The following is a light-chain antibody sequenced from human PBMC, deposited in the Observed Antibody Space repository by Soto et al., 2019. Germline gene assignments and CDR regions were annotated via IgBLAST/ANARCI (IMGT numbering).Light chain of an antibody. CDR2: EVS. CDR1: TSDIGAYNY. J-gene: IGLJ1*01. V-gene: IGLV2-8*01. Sequence: QSALTQPPSASGSPGQSVTISCSGTTSDIGAYNYVSWYQRQHPGKPPKLIIFEVSQRPSGVPDRFSGSKSGNTAYLTVSGLQDEDEADYYCSSHGGSNAFYVFGTGTKVTVL. CDR3: SSHGGSNAFYV.